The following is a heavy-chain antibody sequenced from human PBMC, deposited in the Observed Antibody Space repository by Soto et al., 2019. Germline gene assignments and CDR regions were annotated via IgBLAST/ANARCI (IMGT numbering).Heavy chain of an antibody. CDR1: GYTFTSYG. Sequence: QVQLVQSGAEVKKPGATVKVSCKASGYTFTSYGISWVRQAPGQGLEWMGWISAYNGNTNYAQKLQGRVTMTTDTSTSTAYMELRSLRSDETAVYYCARGGDIVVVPAATSLFDYWGQGTLVTVSS. D-gene: IGHD2-2*01. CDR2: ISAYNGNT. V-gene: IGHV1-18*01. J-gene: IGHJ4*02. CDR3: ARGGDIVVVPAATSLFDY.